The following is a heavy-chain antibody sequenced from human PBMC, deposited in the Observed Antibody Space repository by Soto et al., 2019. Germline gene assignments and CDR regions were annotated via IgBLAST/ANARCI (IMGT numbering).Heavy chain of an antibody. V-gene: IGHV3-30*18. CDR1: GFTFSRYG. J-gene: IGHJ4*02. CDR2: ISYDGSNK. D-gene: IGHD3-22*01. CDR3: PKAALKVVVMEGFFDY. Sequence: PGWSLRLSCAASGFTFSRYGMHWVRHAPGKGPEWVAVISYDGSNKYYVDSVKGRFTISRDNSKNTLYLQMNSLRAEDTAVYYYPKAALKVVVMEGFFDYWGQGTMVTVST.